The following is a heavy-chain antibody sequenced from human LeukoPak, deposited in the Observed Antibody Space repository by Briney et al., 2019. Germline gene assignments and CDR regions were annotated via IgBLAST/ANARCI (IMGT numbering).Heavy chain of an antibody. V-gene: IGHV3-48*03. D-gene: IGHD6-19*01. CDR2: ISSSGSNI. J-gene: IGHJ3*02. CDR1: GFTFSSYE. Sequence: GGSLRLSCAASGFTFSSYEMNWVRQAPGKGLEWVSYISSSGSNIDYADSVKGRFTISRDNAKNSLYLQMNSLRAEDTAVYYCARGIAVASKDAFDIWGQGTMVTVSS. CDR3: ARGIAVASKDAFDI.